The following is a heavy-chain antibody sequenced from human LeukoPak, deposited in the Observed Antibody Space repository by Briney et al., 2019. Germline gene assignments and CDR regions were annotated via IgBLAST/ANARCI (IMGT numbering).Heavy chain of an antibody. Sequence: GRSLRLSCAASGFTFSTYAMHWVRQAPGKGLEWVAVISYDGSNKYYADSVKGRFTISRDNSENTLYLQMNSLRAEDTAVYYCARVAYDSSGSVDYWGQGTLVTVSS. J-gene: IGHJ4*02. D-gene: IGHD3-22*01. V-gene: IGHV3-30-3*01. CDR2: ISYDGSNK. CDR1: GFTFSTYA. CDR3: ARVAYDSSGSVDY.